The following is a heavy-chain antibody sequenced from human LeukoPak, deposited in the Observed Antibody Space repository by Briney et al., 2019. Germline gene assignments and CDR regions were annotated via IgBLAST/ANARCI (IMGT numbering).Heavy chain of an antibody. J-gene: IGHJ4*02. D-gene: IGHD3-22*01. V-gene: IGHV3-9*01. CDR3: TKGSDSSAYSAFDC. CDR2: ISWNSGSI. CDR1: GFTFDAYA. Sequence: GGSLRLSCAASGFTFDAYATHWVRQAPGKGLEWVSGISWNSGSIGYADSVKGRFSISRDNAKNSLYLQMNSLRAEDTALYYCTKGSDSSAYSAFDCWGQGTLVTVSS.